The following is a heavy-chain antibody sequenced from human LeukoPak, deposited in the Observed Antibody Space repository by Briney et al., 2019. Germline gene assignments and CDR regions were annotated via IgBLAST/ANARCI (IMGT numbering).Heavy chain of an antibody. CDR3: ATNYGSGSYYILVY. CDR1: GYSISSSYY. J-gene: IGHJ4*02. Sequence: SETLSLTCAVSGYSISSSYYWGWIRQPPGKGLEWIGNIYHSGSTYYNPSLKSRVTISLDTSKNQFSLKLSSVTAADTAVYYCATNYGSGSYYILVYWGQGTLVTVSS. CDR2: IYHSGST. D-gene: IGHD3-10*01. V-gene: IGHV4-38-2*01.